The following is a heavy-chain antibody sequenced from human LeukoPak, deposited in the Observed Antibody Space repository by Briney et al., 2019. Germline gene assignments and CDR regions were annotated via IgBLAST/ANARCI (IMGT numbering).Heavy chain of an antibody. J-gene: IGHJ4*02. D-gene: IGHD6-6*01. CDR3: ARGRGYSSSSVVDY. Sequence: SETLSLTCTVSGGSISSYYWSWIRQPAGKGLEWIGRIYTSGSTNYNPSLKSRVTMSVGTSKNQFPLKLSSVTAADTAVYYCARGRGYSSSSVVDYWGQGTLVTVSS. CDR1: GGSISSYY. CDR2: IYTSGST. V-gene: IGHV4-4*07.